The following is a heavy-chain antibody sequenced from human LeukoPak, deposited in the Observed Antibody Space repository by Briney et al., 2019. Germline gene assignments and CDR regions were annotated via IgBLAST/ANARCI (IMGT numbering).Heavy chain of an antibody. CDR1: GGSISSYY. Sequence: PSETLSLTCTVSGGSISSYYWSWIRQPPGKGLEWIGYIYYSGSTNYNPSLKSRVTISVDTSKNQFSLKLSSVTAADTAVYYCARLSDILTGYYWYWGQGTLVTVSS. CDR3: ARLSDILTGYYWY. CDR2: IYYSGST. J-gene: IGHJ4*02. V-gene: IGHV4-59*12. D-gene: IGHD3-9*01.